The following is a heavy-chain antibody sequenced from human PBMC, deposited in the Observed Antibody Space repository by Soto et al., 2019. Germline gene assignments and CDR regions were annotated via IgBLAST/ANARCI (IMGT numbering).Heavy chain of an antibody. D-gene: IGHD2-21*02. CDR2: MSHSGGT. CDR3: AGVERGTATSCVDAFDI. J-gene: IGHJ3*02. CDR1: GGSVSSSSKYY. V-gene: IGHV4-34*01. Sequence: QVQLQQWGAGLLKPSETLSLTCAGYGGSVSSSSKYYWSWIRQPPGKGLEWIGEMSHSGGTHFNPSLKSRVTISVDTSKNTSSLKMSSVTAADTALYYWAGVERGTATSCVDAFDIWGPGTMVTVSS.